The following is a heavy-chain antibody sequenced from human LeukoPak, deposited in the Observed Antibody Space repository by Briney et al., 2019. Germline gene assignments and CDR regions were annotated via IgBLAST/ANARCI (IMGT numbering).Heavy chain of an antibody. CDR1: GFTFSSYS. J-gene: IGHJ3*02. CDR2: ISSSSSYI. CDR3: AREPLPQDYYDSSGYYENAFDI. V-gene: IGHV3-21*01. D-gene: IGHD3-22*01. Sequence: PGGSLRLSCSASGFTFSSYSMNWVRQAPGKGLEWVSSISSSSSYIYYADSVKGRFTISRDNAKNSLYLQMNSLRAEDTAVYYCAREPLPQDYYDSSGYYENAFDICGQGTMVTVSS.